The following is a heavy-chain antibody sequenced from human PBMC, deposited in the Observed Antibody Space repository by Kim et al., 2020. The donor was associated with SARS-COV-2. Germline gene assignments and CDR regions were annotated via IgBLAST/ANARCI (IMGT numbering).Heavy chain of an antibody. J-gene: IGHJ6*02. V-gene: IGHV3-23*01. CDR3: AKDISRRAYYYYGMDV. D-gene: IGHD1-20*01. CDR2: ISGSGGST. Sequence: GGSLRLSCAASGFTFSSYAMSWVRQAPGKGLEWVSAISGSGGSTYYADSVKGRFTISRDNSKNTLYLQMNSLRAEDTAVYYCAKDISRRAYYYYGMDVWGQGTTVTVSS. CDR1: GFTFSSYA.